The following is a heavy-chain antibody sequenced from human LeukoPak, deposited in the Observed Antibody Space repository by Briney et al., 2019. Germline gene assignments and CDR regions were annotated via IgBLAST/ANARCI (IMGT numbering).Heavy chain of an antibody. D-gene: IGHD3-10*01. J-gene: IGHJ5*02. CDR3: ARVVVRGPGSP. V-gene: IGHV3-30*04. Sequence: GKSLRLSCAASGFTFSSYAMHWVRQAPGKGLEWVAVISYDGSNKYYADSVKGRFTISRDNSKNTLYLQMNSLRAEDTAVYYCARVVVRGPGSPWGQGTLVTVSS. CDR1: GFTFSSYA. CDR2: ISYDGSNK.